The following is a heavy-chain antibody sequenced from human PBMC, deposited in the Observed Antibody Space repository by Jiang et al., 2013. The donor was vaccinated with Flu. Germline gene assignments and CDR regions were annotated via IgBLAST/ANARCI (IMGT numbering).Heavy chain of an antibody. CDR2: IYYSGST. CDR3: ARVVAAAEWFDP. J-gene: IGHJ5*02. Sequence: SGSGLVKPSETLSLTCTVSGGSISSYYWSWIRQPPGKGLEWIGYIYYSGSTNYNPSLKSRVTISVDTSKNQFSLKLSSVTAADTAVYYCARVVAAAEWFDPWGQGTLVTVSS. V-gene: IGHV4-59*01. D-gene: IGHD6-13*01. CDR1: GGSISSYY.